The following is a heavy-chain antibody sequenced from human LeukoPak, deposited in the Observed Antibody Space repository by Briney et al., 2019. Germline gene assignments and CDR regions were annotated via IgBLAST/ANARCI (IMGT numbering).Heavy chain of an antibody. CDR2: VSGSGGST. CDR1: GFTFSNYA. V-gene: IGHV3-23*01. CDR3: ARDRGSSWFGPIDY. D-gene: IGHD6-13*01. J-gene: IGHJ4*02. Sequence: GGSLRLSCAASGFTFSNYAMSWVRQAPGKGLEWVSAVSGSGGSTYYADSVKGRFTISRDNSKNTLYLQMNSLRVEDTAVYYCARDRGSSWFGPIDYWGQGALVTVSS.